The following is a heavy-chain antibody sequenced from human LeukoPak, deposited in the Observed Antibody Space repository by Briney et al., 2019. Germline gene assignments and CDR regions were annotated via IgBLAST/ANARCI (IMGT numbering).Heavy chain of an antibody. CDR3: ARDSRLVVLAS. V-gene: IGHV3-53*01. J-gene: IGHJ5*02. CDR2: IYSGGSR. D-gene: IGHD2-15*01. CDR1: GFIVTDYY. Sequence: PGGSLILSCAASGFIVTDYYVSWVRQTPGKGLEWVSVIYSGGSRYYADSVKGRFTISRDNSKNTVFLQMNSLRVDDTAIYYCARDSRLVVLASWGQGTLVTVSS.